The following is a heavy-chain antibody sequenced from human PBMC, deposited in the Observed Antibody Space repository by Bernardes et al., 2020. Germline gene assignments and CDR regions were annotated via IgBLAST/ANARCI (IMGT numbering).Heavy chain of an antibody. V-gene: IGHV4-59*01. Sequence: SETLSLTRTVSGGSISSYYWSWIRQPPGKGLEWIGYIYYSGSTNYNPSLKSRVTILVDTSKNQFSLNLSSVTAADTAVYYCARMRDYFTFDSWGQGTLVTVSS. J-gene: IGHJ4*02. D-gene: IGHD4-17*01. CDR1: GGSISSYY. CDR2: IYYSGST. CDR3: ARMRDYFTFDS.